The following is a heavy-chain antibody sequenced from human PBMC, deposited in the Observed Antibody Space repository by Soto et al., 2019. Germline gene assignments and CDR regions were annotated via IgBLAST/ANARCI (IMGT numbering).Heavy chain of an antibody. Sequence: SETLSLTCTVSGGSFSGYYWSWIRQPPGKGLEWIGEINHSGSTNYNPSLKSRVTISVDTSKNQFSLKLSSVTAADTAVYYCARGPVTMVRGVGYCFDYWGQGTLVTVSS. CDR2: INHSGST. D-gene: IGHD3-10*01. CDR3: ARGPVTMVRGVGYCFDY. CDR1: GGSFSGYY. J-gene: IGHJ4*02. V-gene: IGHV4-34*01.